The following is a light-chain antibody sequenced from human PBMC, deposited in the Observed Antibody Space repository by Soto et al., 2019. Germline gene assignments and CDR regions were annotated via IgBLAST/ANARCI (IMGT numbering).Light chain of an antibody. J-gene: IGKJ4*01. CDR3: QQYNNWHPLT. CDR2: DAS. Sequence: TPSPTTPSLSPGERRTLSWTASQSVSINLAWYQQKPGQAPRLXXYDASTRATGIPARFSGSGSGTEFTLTISSLQPKDFAVYYCQQYNNWHPLTFGGGTKVDIK. V-gene: IGKV3D-15*01. CDR1: QSVSIN.